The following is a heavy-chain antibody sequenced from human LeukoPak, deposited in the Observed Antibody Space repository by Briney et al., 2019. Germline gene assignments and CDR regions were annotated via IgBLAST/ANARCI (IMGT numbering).Heavy chain of an antibody. J-gene: IGHJ4*02. CDR2: IYPYTGAT. CDR3: ARDGPAQMVDFDY. V-gene: IGHV1-2*02. D-gene: IGHD3-10*01. Sequence: ASVKVSCKASGYTFSGTGWYLYWLRQAPGQGLECMGWIYPYTGATHYAQKFQDRVAMTRDTSISTAYIELSRLRPDDTAVYYCARDGPAQMVDFDYWGQGTLVTVSS. CDR1: GYTFSGTGWY.